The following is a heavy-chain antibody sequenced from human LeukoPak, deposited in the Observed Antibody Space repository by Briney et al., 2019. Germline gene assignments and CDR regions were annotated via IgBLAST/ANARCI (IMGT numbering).Heavy chain of an antibody. Sequence: ASVKVSCKASGYTFTSYGISWVRQAPGRGLEWMGWISAYNGNTNYAQKLQGRVTMTTDTSTSTAYMELRSLRSDDTAVYYCARNTLDYYDSSGYAAFDIWGQGTMVTVSS. V-gene: IGHV1-18*01. CDR3: ARNTLDYYDSSGYAAFDI. J-gene: IGHJ3*02. D-gene: IGHD3-22*01. CDR1: GYTFTSYG. CDR2: ISAYNGNT.